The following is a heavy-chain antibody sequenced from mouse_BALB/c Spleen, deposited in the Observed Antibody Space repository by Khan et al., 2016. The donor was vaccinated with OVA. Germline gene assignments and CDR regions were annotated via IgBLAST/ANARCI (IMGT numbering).Heavy chain of an antibody. CDR1: GYTFSSYW. CDR2: IDPSDSHT. CDR3: ARSYYYGSSTWFAY. D-gene: IGHD1-1*01. J-gene: IGHJ3*01. Sequence: QVQLKQSGAELVKPGASVKLSCKASGYTFSSYWMHWVKQRPGQGLEWIGEIDPSDSHTNYNQKFTGKATLNVDKSSSTAYMHLSSLSSEDSAVYYCARSYYYGSSTWFAYWGQGTLVTVSA. V-gene: IGHV1-69*02.